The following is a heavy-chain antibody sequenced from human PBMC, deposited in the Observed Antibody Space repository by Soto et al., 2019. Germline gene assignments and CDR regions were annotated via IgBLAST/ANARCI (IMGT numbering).Heavy chain of an antibody. Sequence: ASVKVSCKASGYTFTSYAMHWVRQAPGQRLEWMGWINAGNGNTKYSQKFQGRVTITRDTSASTAYMELSSLRSEDTAVYYCARDDVGYCSNGICYTKPLDYWGQGTPVTVSS. J-gene: IGHJ4*02. CDR1: GYTFTSYA. D-gene: IGHD2-8*01. CDR3: ARDDVGYCSNGICYTKPLDY. CDR2: INAGNGNT. V-gene: IGHV1-3*01.